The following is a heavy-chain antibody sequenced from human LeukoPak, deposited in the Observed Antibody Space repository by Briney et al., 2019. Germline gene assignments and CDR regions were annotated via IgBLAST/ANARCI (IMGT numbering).Heavy chain of an antibody. CDR1: GCSISNYY. Sequence: PSETLSLTCTVSGCSISNYYWSWIRQPPGKGLEWIGHIFYSGSTNYNPSLKSRVTISVDTSKNQFSLKLSSVTAADTAVYYCARDKGNGYPHYYYGMDVWGQGTTVTVSS. V-gene: IGHV4-59*01. CDR3: ARDKGNGYPHYYYGMDV. J-gene: IGHJ6*02. D-gene: IGHD3-3*01. CDR2: IFYSGST.